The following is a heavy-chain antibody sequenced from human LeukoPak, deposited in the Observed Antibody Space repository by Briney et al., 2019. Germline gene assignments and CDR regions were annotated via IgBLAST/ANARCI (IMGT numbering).Heavy chain of an antibody. Sequence: SGTLSLTCAVSGGSISSSNWWSWVRQAPGKGLEWLGGIYHSGSTNYNPSLKSRVTISVDKSKNQFSLKLSSVTAADTAVYYCARDSHDYYDSSGYHDYWGQGTLVTVSS. CDR2: IYHSGST. J-gene: IGHJ4*02. D-gene: IGHD3-22*01. V-gene: IGHV4-4*02. CDR1: GGSISSSNW. CDR3: ARDSHDYYDSSGYHDY.